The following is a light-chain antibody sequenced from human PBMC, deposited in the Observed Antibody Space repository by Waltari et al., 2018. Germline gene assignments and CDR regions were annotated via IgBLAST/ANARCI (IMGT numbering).Light chain of an antibody. V-gene: IGLV4-69*02. CDR3: QTWGTGIFWT. CDR1: SAHSHFS. Sequence: LPPSPSASALLPASATLTCTLNSAHSHFSTACHQPQPVKGPRLLMTLNRAASYIKGDGIPDRIAGSSSGAERYLLISSLQFEDEADYYCQTWGTGIFWTFGGGTKLTVL. J-gene: IGLJ2*01. CDR2: LNRAASY.